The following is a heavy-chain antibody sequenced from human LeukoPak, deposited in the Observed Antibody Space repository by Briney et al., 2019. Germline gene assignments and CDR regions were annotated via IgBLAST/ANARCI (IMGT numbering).Heavy chain of an antibody. J-gene: IGHJ5*02. D-gene: IGHD3-22*01. CDR3: TRQVIHDSSGYYYSWFDP. CDR2: IDLNSGGT. Sequence: ASVKVSCKTSGDAFSGYYMHWVRQAPGQGLEWMGWIDLNSGGTNYAQKFQGRVTMTRDTSISTAYMELSRLRSDDTAVYYCTRQVIHDSSGYYYSWFDPWGQGTLVTVSS. CDR1: GDAFSGYY. V-gene: IGHV1-2*02.